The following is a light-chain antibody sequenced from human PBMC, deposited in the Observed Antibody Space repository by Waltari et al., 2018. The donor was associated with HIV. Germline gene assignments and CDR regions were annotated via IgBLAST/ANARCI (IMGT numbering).Light chain of an antibody. CDR1: TPNTATNH. CDR2: END. CDR3: GTWDTSLTAYV. Sequence: QSIFTRPPSVSAAPGHNATIPHSGTTPNTATNHVPWYQHPPRTAPKLLIFENDKRPSEIPDRFSGSKSGTSATLGIIGLQPGDEADYYCGTWDTSLTAYVFTTGTKVSV. V-gene: IGLV1-51*02. J-gene: IGLJ1*01.